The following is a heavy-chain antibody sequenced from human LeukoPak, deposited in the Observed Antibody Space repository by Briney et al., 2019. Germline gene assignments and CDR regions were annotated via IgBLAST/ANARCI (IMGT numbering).Heavy chain of an antibody. CDR1: GFTFSNAW. Sequence: GGSLRLSCAASGFTFSNAWMSWVRQAPGKGLEWVGRIKSKTDGETTDYAAPVKGRFTISRDDSKNTLYLQMNSLKTEDTAVYYCTTDFTEKSDYWGQGTLVTVSS. V-gene: IGHV3-15*01. CDR2: IKSKTDGETT. D-gene: IGHD3-16*01. CDR3: TTDFTEKSDY. J-gene: IGHJ4*02.